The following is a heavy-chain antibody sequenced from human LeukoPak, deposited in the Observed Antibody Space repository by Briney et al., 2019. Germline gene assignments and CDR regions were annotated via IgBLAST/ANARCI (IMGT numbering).Heavy chain of an antibody. CDR3: ARDDFWSGYFDY. V-gene: IGHV4-30-4*01. J-gene: IGHJ4*02. CDR2: IYYSGST. D-gene: IGHD3-3*01. CDR1: GGSISSGDYY. Sequence: SETLSLTCTDSGGSISSGDYYWSWVRQPPGKGLEWIGYIYYSGSTYYNPSLKSRVTISVDTSKNQFSLKLSSVTAADTAVYYCARDDFWSGYFDYWGQGTLVTVSS.